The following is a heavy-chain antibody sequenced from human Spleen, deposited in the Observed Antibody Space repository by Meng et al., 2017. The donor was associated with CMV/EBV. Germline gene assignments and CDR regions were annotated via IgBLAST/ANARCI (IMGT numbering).Heavy chain of an antibody. CDR3: ARGGDTYYGFWSDARIYGMDV. CDR1: GYTFTGYY. J-gene: IGHJ6*02. CDR2: LNPNSGGT. Sequence: ASVKVSCKASGYTFTGYYMHWVRQAPGQGLEWMGWLNPNSGGTNYAQKFQGRVTMTRDTSISTAYMELSSLRSDDTVVYYCARGGDTYYGFWSDARIYGMDVWGQGTTVTVSS. D-gene: IGHD3-3*01. V-gene: IGHV1-2*02.